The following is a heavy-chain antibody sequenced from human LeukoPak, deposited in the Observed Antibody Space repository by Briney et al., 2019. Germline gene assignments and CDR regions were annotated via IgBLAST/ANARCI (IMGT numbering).Heavy chain of an antibody. CDR2: ISGDGGST. V-gene: IGHV3-43*02. CDR3: AKDILLRGGYDAFDI. J-gene: IGHJ3*02. Sequence: GGSLRLSCAASGFTFDDYAMHWVRQAAGKGLEWVSLISGDGGSTYYADSVKGRFTISRDNSKNSLYLQMNSLRTEDTALYYCAKDILLRGGYDAFDIWGQGTMVTVSS. CDR1: GFTFDDYA. D-gene: IGHD3-16*01.